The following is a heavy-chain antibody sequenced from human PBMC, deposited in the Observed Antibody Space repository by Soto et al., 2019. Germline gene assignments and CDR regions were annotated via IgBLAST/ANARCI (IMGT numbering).Heavy chain of an antibody. Sequence: KASETLSLTCTVSGGSVSSNSYYWNWIRQPPGKGLEWIGYIYYSGSTNYNPSLKSRVTILVDTSKKQFSLKLSSVTAADTAVYYGARGSSSWSYYFDSWGQGTLVTVSS. D-gene: IGHD6-13*01. J-gene: IGHJ4*02. CDR2: IYYSGST. CDR3: ARGSSSWSYYFDS. V-gene: IGHV4-61*01. CDR1: GGSVSSNSYY.